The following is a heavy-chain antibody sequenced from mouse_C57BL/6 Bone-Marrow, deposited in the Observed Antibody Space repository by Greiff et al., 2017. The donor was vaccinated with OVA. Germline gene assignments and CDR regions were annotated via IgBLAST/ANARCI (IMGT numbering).Heavy chain of an antibody. V-gene: IGHV5-4*01. CDR1: GFTFSSYA. CDR2: ISDGGSYT. J-gene: IGHJ4*01. D-gene: IGHD2-10*02. Sequence: VQLVESGGGLVKPGGSLKLSCAASGFTFSSYAMSWVRQTPEKRLEWVATISDGGSYTYYPDNVKGRFTISRDNAKNNLYLQMSHLKSEDTAMYYCARYAGDAMDYWGQGTSVTVSS. CDR3: ARYAGDAMDY.